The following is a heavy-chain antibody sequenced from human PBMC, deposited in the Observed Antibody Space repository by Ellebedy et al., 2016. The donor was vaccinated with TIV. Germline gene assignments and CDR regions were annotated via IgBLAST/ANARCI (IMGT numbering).Heavy chain of an antibody. Sequence: KYNPSLKSRATISVDTSKNQLSLNLNSVTAADTAVYYCARDQGDDYVWGSYLDYWGQGTLVTVSS. D-gene: IGHD3-16*02. J-gene: IGHJ4*02. V-gene: IGHV4-59*01. CDR3: ARDQGDDYVWGSYLDY.